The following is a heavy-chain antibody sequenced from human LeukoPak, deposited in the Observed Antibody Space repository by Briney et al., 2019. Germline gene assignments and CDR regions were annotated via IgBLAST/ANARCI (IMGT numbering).Heavy chain of an antibody. D-gene: IGHD3-10*02. CDR3: AELGITMIGGV. J-gene: IGHJ6*04. CDR1: GFTFSSYS. V-gene: IGHV3-48*04. CDR2: ISSSGSTI. Sequence: GGSLRLSCAASGFTFSSYSMNWVRQAPGKGLEWVSYISSSGSTIYYADSVKGRFTISRDNAKNSLYLRMNSLRAEDTAVYYCAELGITMIGGVWGKGTTVTISS.